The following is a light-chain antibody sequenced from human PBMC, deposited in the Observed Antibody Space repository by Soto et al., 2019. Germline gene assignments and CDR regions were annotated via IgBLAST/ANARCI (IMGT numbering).Light chain of an antibody. V-gene: IGKV3-20*01. J-gene: IGKJ1*01. CDR1: QSLTSRS. Sequence: ELVLTQSPGTLSLSPGERATLSCRATQSLTSRSLAWYQQKIGQAPRLLIYGASIRATGISDRFSGSGSGTDLTLTITRLEPEDFAVYYCQQYGSPPRTFGQGTKVEMK. CDR2: GAS. CDR3: QQYGSPPRT.